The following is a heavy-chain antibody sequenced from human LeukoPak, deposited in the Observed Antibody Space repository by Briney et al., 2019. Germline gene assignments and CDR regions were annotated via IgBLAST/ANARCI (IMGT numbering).Heavy chain of an antibody. CDR1: AGSINTYF. CDR2: ISGSGTA. CDR3: ARGTELTRTSGHYSFDY. J-gene: IGHJ4*02. Sequence: KPSETLSLTCTVSAGSINTYFWTWVRQPAGKGLEWIGRISGSGTAYYNPSLESRVTISLDTANNQLFLRMTSVSAADTAVYYRARGTELTRTSGHYSFDYWGQGTLVSVSS. D-gene: IGHD1-7*01. V-gene: IGHV4-4*07.